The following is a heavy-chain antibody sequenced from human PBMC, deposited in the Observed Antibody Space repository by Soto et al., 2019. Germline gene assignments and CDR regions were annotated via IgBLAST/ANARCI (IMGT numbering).Heavy chain of an antibody. CDR1: GGSISSYY. CDR2: IYYSGST. CDR3: ARRYGSAFDI. D-gene: IGHD1-20*01. J-gene: IGHJ3*02. V-gene: IGHV4-59*01. Sequence: SETLSLTCTVSGGSISSYYWSWIRQPPGKGLEWIGYIYYSGSTNYNPSLKSRVTISVDTSKNQFSLKLSSVTTADTAVYYCARRYGSAFDIWGQGTMVTVSS.